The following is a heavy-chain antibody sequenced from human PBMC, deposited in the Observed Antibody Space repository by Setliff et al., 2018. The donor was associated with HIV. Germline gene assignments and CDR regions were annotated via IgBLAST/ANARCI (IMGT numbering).Heavy chain of an antibody. D-gene: IGHD6-6*01. V-gene: IGHV4-39*01. CDR1: GASVATSDHY. Sequence: NPSETLSLTCTVSGASVATSDHYWVWIRQPPGKGLEWIGSIYFGGSVFYEPSLKSRVATSVDTSKNQFSLKLTSMTAADSAVYYCARQNIAARSLDFWGRGTLVTVSS. CDR3: ARQNIAARSLDF. J-gene: IGHJ4*02. CDR2: IYFGGSV.